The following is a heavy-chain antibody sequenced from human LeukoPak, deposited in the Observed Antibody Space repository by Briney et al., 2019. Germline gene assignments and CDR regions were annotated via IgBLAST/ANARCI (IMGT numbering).Heavy chain of an antibody. CDR3: ARHEYYDYVWGSFNWFDP. Sequence: PSETLSLTCIVSGGSISSNDYYWGWIRQPPGKGLEWIGSIYYSGSTYYNPSLKSRVTISVDTSKNQFSLKLSSVTAADTAVYYCARHEYYDYVWGSFNWFDPWGQGTLVTVSS. CDR1: GGSISSNDYY. D-gene: IGHD3-16*01. J-gene: IGHJ5*02. V-gene: IGHV4-39*01. CDR2: IYYSGST.